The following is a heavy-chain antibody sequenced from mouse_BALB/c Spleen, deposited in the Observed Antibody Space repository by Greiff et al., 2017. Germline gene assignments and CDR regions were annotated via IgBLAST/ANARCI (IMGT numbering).Heavy chain of an antibody. Sequence: EVMLVESGGGLVQPGGSRKLSCAASGFTFSSFGMHWVRQAPEKGLEWVAYISSGSSTIDYADTLKGRFTITRDNPKNTLFLQMTSLRSADTAMYYCARGYAYFDYWGQGTTLTVSA. J-gene: IGHJ2*01. CDR3: ARGYAYFDY. V-gene: IGHV5-17*02. D-gene: IGHD1-2*01. CDR1: GFTFSSFG. CDR2: ISSGSSTI.